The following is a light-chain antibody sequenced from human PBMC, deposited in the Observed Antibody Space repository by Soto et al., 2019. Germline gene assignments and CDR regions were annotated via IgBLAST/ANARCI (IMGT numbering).Light chain of an antibody. Sequence: EIVLTQSPATLSLSPGERATLSCKASQSVSRFIAWYQQRPGQAPRLLMYGESKRAAGIPARFSGSGYGTDFTLTISSLEPEDSAVYYCQQRTNWPPLFTFGPGTKVDIK. V-gene: IGKV3-11*01. CDR1: QSVSRF. J-gene: IGKJ3*01. CDR3: QQRTNWPPLFT. CDR2: GES.